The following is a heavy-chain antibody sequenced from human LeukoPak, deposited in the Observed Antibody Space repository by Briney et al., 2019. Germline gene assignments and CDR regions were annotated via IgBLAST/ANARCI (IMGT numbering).Heavy chain of an antibody. CDR3: ARQTFGVLYFDS. J-gene: IGHJ4*02. Sequence: SETLSLTCTVSGGSISSYYWSWIRQPPGKGLEWIGYIYYSGSTNYNPSLKSRVTISVDTSKNQFSLKLTSVTAADTAVYYCARQTFGVLYFDSWGQGTLAIVSS. D-gene: IGHD3-10*01. V-gene: IGHV4-59*08. CDR2: IYYSGST. CDR1: GGSISSYY.